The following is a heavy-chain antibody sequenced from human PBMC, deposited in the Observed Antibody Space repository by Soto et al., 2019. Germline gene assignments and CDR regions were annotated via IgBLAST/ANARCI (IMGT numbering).Heavy chain of an antibody. V-gene: IGHV3-66*01. Sequence: GGSLRHSCAASGFTESGNYMSWVRQAPGKGLEWVSVIYSGGSTYYADSVKGRFTISRDNSKNTLYLQMNSLRAEDTAVYYCAREDGYRGGDAFDIWGQGTMVTVSS. J-gene: IGHJ3*02. CDR3: AREDGYRGGDAFDI. CDR1: GFTESGNY. D-gene: IGHD5-12*01. CDR2: IYSGGST.